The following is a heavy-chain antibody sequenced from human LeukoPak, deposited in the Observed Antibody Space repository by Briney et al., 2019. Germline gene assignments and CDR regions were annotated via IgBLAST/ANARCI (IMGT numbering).Heavy chain of an antibody. J-gene: IGHJ3*01. CDR3: TKEVATIRAFDF. CDR2: ISGSGSST. V-gene: IGHV3-23*01. D-gene: IGHD5-24*01. Sequence: GGSLRLSCAPSGFTFSTHAMRWVSHAPGEGLECVSVISGSGSSTYNADSVKGRFTISRDNSKNTLYLQMNSLRAEDTAVYYGTKEVATIRAFDFWGQGTMVTVSS. CDR1: GFTFSTHA.